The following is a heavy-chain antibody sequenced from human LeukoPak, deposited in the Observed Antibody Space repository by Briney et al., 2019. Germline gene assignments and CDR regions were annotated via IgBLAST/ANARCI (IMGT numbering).Heavy chain of an antibody. CDR3: ARGGGRDRYSNYDF. Sequence: SGPPLVNPTQPLTLTCTFPWFWLSTSGMWVRWIRQPPEEAVEWHTSLAWDDDRYYSTSLKTRLTIPKDTSKNQVVLTMTNMDRVDTATYFCARGGGRDRYSNYDFWGQGTLVTVSS. J-gene: IGHJ4*02. CDR1: WFWLSTSGMW. D-gene: IGHD4-11*01. CDR2: LAWDDDR. V-gene: IGHV2-70*11.